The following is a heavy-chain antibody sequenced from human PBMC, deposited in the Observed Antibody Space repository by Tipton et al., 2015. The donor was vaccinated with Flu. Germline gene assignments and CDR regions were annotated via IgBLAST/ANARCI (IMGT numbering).Heavy chain of an antibody. V-gene: IGHV4-30-4*01. J-gene: IGHJ5*02. CDR3: AREGYTVTTRWFDP. Sequence: TLSLTCTVSGGSISSGDYYWSWIRQPPGKGLEWIGYIYYSGSTYYNPSHKSRVTISVDTSKNQFSLKLSSVTAADTAVYYCAREGYTVTTRWFDPWGQGTLVTVSS. CDR2: IYYSGST. D-gene: IGHD4-17*01. CDR1: GGSISSGDYY.